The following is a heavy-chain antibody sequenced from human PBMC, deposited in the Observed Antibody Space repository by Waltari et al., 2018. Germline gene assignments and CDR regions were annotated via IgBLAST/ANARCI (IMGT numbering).Heavy chain of an antibody. CDR1: GGSLSSGSFY. CDR3: ARHWKKSGYRFDP. Sequence: QLQLQESGPGLVRPSETLSLTCSVAGGSLSSGSFYWGWIRQSPGKGREWIGSIYYSGSTDYNSNLKSRVTISGDTSKNQFSLKLSSVTAADTAVYYCARHWKKSGYRFDPWGQGTLVTVSS. CDR2: IYYSGST. V-gene: IGHV4-39*01. D-gene: IGHD5-12*01. J-gene: IGHJ5*02.